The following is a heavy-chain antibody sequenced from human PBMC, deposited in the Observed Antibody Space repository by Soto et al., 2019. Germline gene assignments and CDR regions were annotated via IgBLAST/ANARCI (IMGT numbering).Heavy chain of an antibody. Sequence: QVQLVHSGADVKKPGSSVRVSCKTSGGPFGSSAISWVRQAPAQGLEWMGEIIPVFDKANYAQNFQGRLTITADEPTGTVFMQLSSLRSEDTAVYFCARLRRAWGDAFDLWGLGTFVTVSS. CDR2: IIPVFDKA. CDR3: ARLRRAWGDAFDL. V-gene: IGHV1-69*01. CDR1: GGPFGSSA. D-gene: IGHD3-16*01. J-gene: IGHJ3*01.